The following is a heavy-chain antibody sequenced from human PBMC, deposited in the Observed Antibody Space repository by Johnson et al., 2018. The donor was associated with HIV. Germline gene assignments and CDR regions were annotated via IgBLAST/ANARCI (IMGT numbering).Heavy chain of an antibody. J-gene: IGHJ3*02. CDR3: AKLQHSYGYAAFDI. Sequence: VQLVESGGGLVQPGGSLRLSCAASGFTFSNAWMSWVRQAPGKGPEWVGRIKSKTDGGTTDYAAPVKGRFTISRDDSKNTLYLQMNSLRAEDTAVYYCAKLQHSYGYAAFDIWGQGTMVTVSS. V-gene: IGHV3-15*01. CDR2: IKSKTDGGTT. CDR1: GFTFSNAW. D-gene: IGHD5-18*01.